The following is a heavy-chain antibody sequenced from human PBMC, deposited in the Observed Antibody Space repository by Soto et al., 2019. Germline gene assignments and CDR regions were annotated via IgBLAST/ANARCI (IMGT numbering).Heavy chain of an antibody. Sequence: SETLSLTCTVSGGSFSSGDYYWSWIRQPPGKGLEWIGYIYYSGSTYYNPSLKSRVTISVDTSKNQFSLKLSSVTAADTAVYYCARESIAARLLGYWGQGTLVTVSS. CDR3: ARESIAARLLGY. J-gene: IGHJ4*02. CDR2: IYYSGST. D-gene: IGHD6-6*01. V-gene: IGHV4-30-4*01. CDR1: GGSFSSGDYY.